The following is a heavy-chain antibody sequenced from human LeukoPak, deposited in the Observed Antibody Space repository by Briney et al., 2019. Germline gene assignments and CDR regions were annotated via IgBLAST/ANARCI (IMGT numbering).Heavy chain of an antibody. CDR2: IYTSGST. CDR1: GGSISSGSYY. J-gene: IGHJ4*02. CDR3: ARVATIFGVVRYFDY. D-gene: IGHD3-3*01. V-gene: IGHV4-61*02. Sequence: PSQTLSLTCTVSGGSISSGSYYWSWIRQPAGKGLEWIGRIYTSGSTNYNPSPKSRVTISVDTSKNQFSLKLSSVTAADTAVYYCARVATIFGVVRYFDYWGQGTLVTVSS.